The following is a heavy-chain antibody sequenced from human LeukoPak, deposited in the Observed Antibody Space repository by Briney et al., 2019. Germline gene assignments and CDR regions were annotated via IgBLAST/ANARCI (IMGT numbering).Heavy chain of an antibody. D-gene: IGHD5-24*01. V-gene: IGHV4-59*08. CDR2: IYYGGGT. Sequence: SETLSLTCTVSSDFISSYYWSWVRQPPGKGLEWIGYIYYGGGTDYNPSLKSRLTISLDTSKKQFSLNLSSVTAADTAVYYCVRGRDGYRRLDYWGQGTLVTVSS. CDR3: VRGRDGYRRLDY. J-gene: IGHJ4*02. CDR1: SDFISSYY.